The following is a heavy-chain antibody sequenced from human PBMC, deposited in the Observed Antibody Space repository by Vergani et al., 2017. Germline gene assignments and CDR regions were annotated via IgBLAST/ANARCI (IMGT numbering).Heavy chain of an antibody. Sequence: EVQLVESGGGLVKPGGSLRLSCAASGFTFSTYSMNWVRQAPGKGLEWVSSISGSSSHIYYADSVKGRFTISRDNAKNSLYLQMNSLRAEDTAVYYCAREAPHMDVWGKGTTVTVSS. CDR2: ISGSSSHI. V-gene: IGHV3-21*01. CDR1: GFTFSTYS. CDR3: AREAPHMDV. J-gene: IGHJ6*03.